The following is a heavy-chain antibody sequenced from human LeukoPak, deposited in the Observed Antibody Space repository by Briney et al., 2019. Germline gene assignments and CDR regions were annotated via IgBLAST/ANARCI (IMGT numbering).Heavy chain of an antibody. CDR2: INPNSGGT. V-gene: IGHV1-2*02. CDR1: GYTFTGYY. J-gene: IGHJ4*02. D-gene: IGHD3-22*01. Sequence: ASVKVSCKASGYTFTGYYMHWVRQAPGQGHEWMGWINPNSGGTNYAQKFQGRVTMTRDTSISTAYMELSRLRSDDTAVYYCARAPYYYDSSGSIKPFDYWGQGTLVTVSS. CDR3: ARAPYYYDSSGSIKPFDY.